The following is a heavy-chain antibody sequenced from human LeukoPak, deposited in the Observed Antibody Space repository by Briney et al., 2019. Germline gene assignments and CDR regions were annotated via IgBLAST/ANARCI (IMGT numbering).Heavy chain of an antibody. D-gene: IGHD2-2*01. CDR3: AREPIVVVPAAYYYYYGMDV. V-gene: IGHV1-69*04. Sequence: ASVKVSCKASGGTFSSYAISWVRQAPGQGVEGMGRINPILGIENCAQNYQGRVTINAAKSTSTAYMELCSMRSEDTAVYYCAREPIVVVPAAYYYYYGMDVWGQGTTVTVSS. CDR1: GGTFSSYA. CDR2: INPILGIE. J-gene: IGHJ6*02.